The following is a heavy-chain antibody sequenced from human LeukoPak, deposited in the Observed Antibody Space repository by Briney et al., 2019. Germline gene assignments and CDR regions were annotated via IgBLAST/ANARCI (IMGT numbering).Heavy chain of an antibody. CDR1: GGSISSYY. CDR3: AREAYGSGSYYRDFDY. CDR2: IYTSGST. Sequence: PSETLSLTCTVSGGSISSYYWSWIRQPAGKGLEWIGRIYTSGSTNYNPSLKSRVTMSVDTSKNQFSLKLSSVTAADTAVYYCAREAYGSGSYYRDFDYWGQGTLVTVSS. D-gene: IGHD3-10*01. V-gene: IGHV4-4*07. J-gene: IGHJ4*02.